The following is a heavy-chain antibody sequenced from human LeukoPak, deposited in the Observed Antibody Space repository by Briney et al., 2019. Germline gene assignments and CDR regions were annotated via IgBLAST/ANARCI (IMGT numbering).Heavy chain of an antibody. CDR3: ANHLNDHIYCSSTSCYAGYFDY. CDR2: ISGSGGGT. Sequence: PGGSLRLSCAASGFTFSSYAMSWVRQAPGKGLEWVSAISGSGGGTYYADSAKGRFTISRDNSKNTLYLQMNSLRAEDTAVYYCANHLNDHIYCSSTSCYAGYFDYWGQGTLVTVSS. J-gene: IGHJ4*02. D-gene: IGHD2-2*01. V-gene: IGHV3-23*01. CDR1: GFTFSSYA.